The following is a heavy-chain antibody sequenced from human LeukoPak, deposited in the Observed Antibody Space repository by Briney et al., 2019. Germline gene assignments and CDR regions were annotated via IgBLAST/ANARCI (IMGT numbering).Heavy chain of an antibody. J-gene: IGHJ4*02. Sequence: PSETLSLTCTVSGGSISSGGYYWSWIRQPPGKGLEWIGYIYHSGSTYYNPSLKSRVTISVDRSKNQFSLKLSSVTAADTAVYYCARWAYSGSYYDDYWGQGTLVTVSS. V-gene: IGHV4-30-2*01. D-gene: IGHD1-26*01. CDR3: ARWAYSGSYYDDY. CDR1: GGSISSGGYY. CDR2: IYHSGST.